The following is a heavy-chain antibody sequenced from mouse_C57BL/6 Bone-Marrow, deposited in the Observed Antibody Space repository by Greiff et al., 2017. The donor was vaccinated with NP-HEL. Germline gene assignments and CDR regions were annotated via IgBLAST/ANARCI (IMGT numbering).Heavy chain of an antibody. CDR3: ARASRRGYAMDY. J-gene: IGHJ4*01. D-gene: IGHD2-12*01. CDR2: LSDGGRYT. V-gene: IGHV5-4*03. Sequence: EVMLVESGGGLVKPGGSLKLSCAASGFTFSSYAMSWVRQTPEKRLEWVANLSDGGRYTYYPDNVKGRFTISRDNAKNNLYLQKSHLKSEDTAMYYCARASRRGYAMDYWGQGTSVTVSS. CDR1: GFTFSSYA.